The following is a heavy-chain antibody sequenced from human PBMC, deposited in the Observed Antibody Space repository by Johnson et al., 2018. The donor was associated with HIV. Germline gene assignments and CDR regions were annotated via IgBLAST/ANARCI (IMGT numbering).Heavy chain of an antibody. J-gene: IGHJ3*02. CDR1: GVIFSDYY. Sequence: VQLVESGGGLVKPGGSLRLSCAVSGVIFSDYYMSWIRQAPGKGLEWVANIRQDGSEKYYVDSVRGRFTISRDNAKNSLYLQMNSLRAEDTAVYYCVREWLYDALDIWGQGTMVSVSS. CDR2: IRQDGSEK. D-gene: IGHD3-22*01. CDR3: VREWLYDALDI. V-gene: IGHV3-7*01.